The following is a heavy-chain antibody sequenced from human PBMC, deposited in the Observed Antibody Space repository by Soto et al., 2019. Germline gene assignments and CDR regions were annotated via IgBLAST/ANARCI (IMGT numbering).Heavy chain of an antibody. J-gene: IGHJ4*02. CDR2: INTNTGNP. D-gene: IGHD3-22*01. V-gene: IGHV7-4-1*01. CDR1: GYTFTSYA. CDR3: ARERQGYYDSSGYASGGYYFDY. Sequence: QVQLVQSGSELKKPGASVKVSCKASGYTFTSYAMNWVRQAPGQGLEWMGWINTNTGNPTYAQGFTGRFVFSLDPSVSTAYLQICSLKAEDTAVYYCARERQGYYDSSGYASGGYYFDYWGQGTLVTVSS.